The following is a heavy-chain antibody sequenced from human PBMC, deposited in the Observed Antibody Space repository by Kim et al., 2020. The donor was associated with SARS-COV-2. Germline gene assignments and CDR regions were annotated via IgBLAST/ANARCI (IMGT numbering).Heavy chain of an antibody. D-gene: IGHD3-22*01. V-gene: IGHV3-74*01. CDR2: IDSDAKNT. J-gene: IGHJ4*02. CDR1: GFIFSNYW. Sequence: GGSLRLSCTASGFIFSNYWMHWVRQAPGQGLVWVSHIDSDAKNTNYAASVKGRFTISRDNAKNTLYLQMDSLRTEDTAVYYCARVSDSSLALEYWGQGTL. CDR3: ARVSDSSLALEY.